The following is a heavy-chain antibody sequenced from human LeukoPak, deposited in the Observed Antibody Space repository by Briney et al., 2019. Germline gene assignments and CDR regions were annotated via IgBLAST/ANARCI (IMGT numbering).Heavy chain of an antibody. J-gene: IGHJ6*04. CDR2: INHSGST. CDR1: GGSFSGYY. CDR3: ARGVLGYSSGWPYYYYYGMDV. V-gene: IGHV4-34*01. D-gene: IGHD6-19*01. Sequence: SETLSLTCAVYGGSFSGYYWSWIRQPPGKGLEWIEEINHSGSTNYNPSLKSRATISVDTSKNQFSLKLSSVTAADTAVYYCARGVLGYSSGWPYYYYYGMDVWGKGTTVTVSS.